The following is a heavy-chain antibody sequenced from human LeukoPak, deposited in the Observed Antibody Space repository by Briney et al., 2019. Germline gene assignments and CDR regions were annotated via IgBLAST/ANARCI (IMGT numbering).Heavy chain of an antibody. J-gene: IGHJ3*01. V-gene: IGHV3-48*01. Sequence: GGSLRLSCAASGFSFRAYSMNWVRQAPGKGLEWLSYISSSTETIYYADSVKGRFTISRDNAKNSLYLQMNSLRAEDTAVYYCARDHLWFGELTYAFDVWGPGTMVTVSS. CDR3: ARDHLWFGELTYAFDV. CDR1: GFSFRAYS. CDR2: ISSSTETI. D-gene: IGHD3-10*01.